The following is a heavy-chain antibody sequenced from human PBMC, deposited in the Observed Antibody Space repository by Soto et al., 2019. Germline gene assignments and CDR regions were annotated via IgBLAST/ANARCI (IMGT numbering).Heavy chain of an antibody. CDR3: ARDFRSGYYLDY. Sequence: QLQLQESGSGLVKPSQTLSLTCAVSGDSISSGGYSWNWIRQPPGKGLEWIGYIYHSGGTDYNPSLKSRVTITVGSSNNQLSLKLSSVTAADTAVYCCARDFRSGYYLDYGGQGTLVTVSS. CDR1: GDSISSGGYS. CDR2: IYHSGGT. V-gene: IGHV4-30-2*01. J-gene: IGHJ4*02. D-gene: IGHD3-22*01.